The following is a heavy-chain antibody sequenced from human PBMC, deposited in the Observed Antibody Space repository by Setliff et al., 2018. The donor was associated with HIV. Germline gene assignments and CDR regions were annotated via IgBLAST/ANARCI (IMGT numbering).Heavy chain of an antibody. Sequence: SSETLSLTCTVSGGSISSYYWSWIRQPPGKGLEWIGYIYYSGSTNQNPSLKSRVSMSVDTSKSQFSLNLSSVTAADTAVYYCARSLDYSGSGSYYVGWFDLWGQGIPVTVSS. CDR3: ARSLDYSGSGSYYVGWFDL. CDR1: GGSISSYY. D-gene: IGHD3-10*01. CDR2: IYYSGST. J-gene: IGHJ5*02. V-gene: IGHV4-59*12.